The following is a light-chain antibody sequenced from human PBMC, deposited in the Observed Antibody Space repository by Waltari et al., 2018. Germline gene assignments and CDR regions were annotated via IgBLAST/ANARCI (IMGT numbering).Light chain of an antibody. CDR3: QKYNSAPLT. CDR2: AAS. V-gene: IGKV1-27*01. J-gene: IGKJ3*01. Sequence: DIHMTQSPSSLSASVGDRVNNTCRASQGISNYLAWYQQKPVKVPKLLIYAASTLESGVPSRFIGSGSGTDFTLTISSLQPEDVATYYCQKYNSAPLTFGPGTKVDIK. CDR1: QGISNY.